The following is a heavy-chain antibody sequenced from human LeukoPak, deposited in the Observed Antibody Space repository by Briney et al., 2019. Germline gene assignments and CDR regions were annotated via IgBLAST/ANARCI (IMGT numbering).Heavy chain of an antibody. CDR1: GFTFSSYG. V-gene: IGHV3-23*01. D-gene: IGHD6-6*01. Sequence: PGGSLRLSCAASGFTFSSYGMHWVRQAPGKGLEWVSAISGSGGSTYYADSVKGRFTISRDNSKNTLYLQMNSLRAEDTAVYYCAKLEYSSSQRVDYWGQGTLVTVSS. CDR3: AKLEYSSSQRVDY. CDR2: ISGSGGST. J-gene: IGHJ4*02.